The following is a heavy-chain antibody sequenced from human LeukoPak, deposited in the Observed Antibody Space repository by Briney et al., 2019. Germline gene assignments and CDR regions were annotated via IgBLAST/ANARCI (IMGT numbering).Heavy chain of an antibody. J-gene: IGHJ4*02. CDR1: GGSISSYY. D-gene: IGHD3-10*01. V-gene: IGHV4-59*01. CDR2: IYYSGST. Sequence: SETLSLTCTVSGGSISSYYWSWIRQPPGKGLEWIGYIYYSGSTNYNPSLKSRVTISVDTSKNQFSLKLSSVTAADTAVYYCASSLWFGDRSFDYWGQGTLVTVSS. CDR3: ASSLWFGDRSFDY.